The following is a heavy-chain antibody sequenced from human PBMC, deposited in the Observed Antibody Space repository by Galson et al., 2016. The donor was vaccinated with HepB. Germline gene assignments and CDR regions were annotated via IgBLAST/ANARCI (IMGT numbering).Heavy chain of an antibody. CDR1: GYNFATYW. CDR3: ARRNPRGGSAYQFDD. J-gene: IGHJ4*02. D-gene: IGHD1-26*01. V-gene: IGHV5-51*01. Sequence: QSGAEVKQPGESLKISCKGSGYNFATYWIGCVRQMPGKGLEWMGIIYPCGSDTRYSPSFQGQVTIPADKSISTAYLQWSSLKASDTAIYYCARRNPRGGSAYQFDDWGQGTLVTVSS. CDR2: IYPCGSDT.